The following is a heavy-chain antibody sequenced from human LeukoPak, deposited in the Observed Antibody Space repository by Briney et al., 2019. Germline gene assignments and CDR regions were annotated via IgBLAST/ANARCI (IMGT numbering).Heavy chain of an antibody. V-gene: IGHV4-59*01. D-gene: IGHD3-10*01. J-gene: IGHJ6*03. CDR1: GGSISSYY. CDR3: ARTSFISYYYYMDV. Sequence: SETLSLTCTVSGGSISSYYWSWIRQPPGKGLEWIGYIYYSGSTNYNPSLKSRVTISVDTSKNQFSLKLTSVTAADTALYYCARTSFISYYYYMDVWGKGTTVTVSS. CDR2: IYYSGST.